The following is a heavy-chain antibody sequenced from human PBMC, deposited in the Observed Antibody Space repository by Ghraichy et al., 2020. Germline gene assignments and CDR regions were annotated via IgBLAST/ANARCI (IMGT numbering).Heavy chain of an antibody. D-gene: IGHD5-24*01. CDR1: GFTFSSYA. Sequence: GGSLRLSCAASGFTFSSYAMSWVRQAPGKGLEWVSAISGSGGSTYYADSVKGRFTISRDNPKNTLYLQMNSLRAEDTAVYYCAKRPISATTFYYFDYWGQGTLVTVSS. CDR3: AKRPISATTFYYFDY. J-gene: IGHJ4*02. CDR2: ISGSGGST. V-gene: IGHV3-23*01.